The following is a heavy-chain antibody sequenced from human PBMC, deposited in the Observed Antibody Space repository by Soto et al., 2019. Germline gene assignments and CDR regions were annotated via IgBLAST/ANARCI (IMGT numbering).Heavy chain of an antibody. CDR3: ARVVVTAMWPMFFDY. J-gene: IGHJ4*02. CDR2: INAGNGNT. Sequence: ASVKVSCKASGYTFTSYAMHWVRQAPGQRLEWMGWINAGNGNTKYSQKFQGRVTITRDTSASTAYMELSSLRSEDTAVYYCARVVVTAMWPMFFDYWGQGTLVTVSS. D-gene: IGHD2-21*02. CDR1: GYTFTSYA. V-gene: IGHV1-3*01.